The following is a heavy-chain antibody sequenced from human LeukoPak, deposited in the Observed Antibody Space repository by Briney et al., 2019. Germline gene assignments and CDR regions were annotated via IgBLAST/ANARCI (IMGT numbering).Heavy chain of an antibody. Sequence: ASVKVSCKASGYSFTSHYIHWARQAPGQGLEWMGIINPSRGSTSYAQKFQGRVTVTRDTSTSTVYMDLSSLGSEDTAVYYCARGYSSGFGNWGQRTLVTVSS. V-gene: IGHV1-46*01. CDR2: INPSRGST. CDR3: ARGYSSGFGN. D-gene: IGHD6-19*01. J-gene: IGHJ4*02. CDR1: GYSFTSHY.